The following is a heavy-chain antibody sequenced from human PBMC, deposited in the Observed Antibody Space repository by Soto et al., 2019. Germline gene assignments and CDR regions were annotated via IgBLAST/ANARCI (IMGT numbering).Heavy chain of an antibody. CDR2: LSNTGRRT. D-gene: IGHD1-26*01. CDR3: ATERGATQGPFDT. Sequence: EVQVLESGGVLVQPGGSLRLSCVVSVFPFGANAMSWVRQAPGKGLEWVSGLSNTGRRTSYADSVKGRFNISRDNSENTVYLQMNRLRVEDTAVYYCATERGATQGPFDTWGQGTLVTVSS. CDR1: VFPFGANA. V-gene: IGHV3-23*01. J-gene: IGHJ5*02.